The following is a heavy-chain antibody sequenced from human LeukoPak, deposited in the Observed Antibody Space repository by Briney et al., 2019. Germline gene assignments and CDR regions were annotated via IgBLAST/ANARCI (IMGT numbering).Heavy chain of an antibody. CDR1: WFTASSNY. D-gene: IGHD3-3*01. Sequence: GGSLRLSCAASWFTASSNYMSWVRQAPGKGLEWVSVIYSGGSTYYADSVKGRFTISRDNSKNTLYLQMNSLRAEDTAVYYCAKYDAFFFEEKPAYDMDVWGQGTTVTVSS. CDR2: IYSGGST. J-gene: IGHJ6*02. CDR3: AKYDAFFFEEKPAYDMDV. V-gene: IGHV3-53*01.